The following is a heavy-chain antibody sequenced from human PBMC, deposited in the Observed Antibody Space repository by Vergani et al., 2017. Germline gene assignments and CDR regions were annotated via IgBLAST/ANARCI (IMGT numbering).Heavy chain of an antibody. J-gene: IGHJ2*01. CDR1: GFTFDDYA. D-gene: IGHD6-13*01. CDR3: VKDRAASGNNWYFDL. Sequence: EVQLVESGGGLVQPGRSLRLSCAASGFTFDDYAMHWVRQAPGKGLEWVSGINWNSVSIAYADSVKGRFTICRDNAKNFLYLQMNNLRAEDTALYYCVKDRAASGNNWYFDLWGRGTLVTVSS. V-gene: IGHV3-9*01. CDR2: INWNSVSI.